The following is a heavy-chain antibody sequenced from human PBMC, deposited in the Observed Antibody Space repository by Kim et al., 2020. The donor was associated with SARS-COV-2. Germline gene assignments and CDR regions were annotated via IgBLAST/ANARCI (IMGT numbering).Heavy chain of an antibody. J-gene: IGHJ6*02. Sequence: GGSLRLSCAASGFTFSSYAMHWVRQAPGKGLEWVAVISYDGSNKYYADSVKCRFTISRDNSKNTLYLQMNSLRAEDTAVYYCARARGGSYYYGMDVWGQGTTVTVSS. CDR3: ARARGGSYYYGMDV. CDR1: GFTFSSYA. D-gene: IGHD1-26*01. V-gene: IGHV3-30-3*01. CDR2: ISYDGSNK.